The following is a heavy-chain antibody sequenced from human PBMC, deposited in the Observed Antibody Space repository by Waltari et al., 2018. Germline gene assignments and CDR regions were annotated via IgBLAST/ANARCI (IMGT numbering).Heavy chain of an antibody. D-gene: IGHD3-3*01. Sequence: EVQLVESGGGLVQPRGSLRISCAASGFTFSRSWIPWVRQAPGKGLEWVDNIKEDGSEGYYVDSVKGRFTISRDNTKNALFLQMNSLRAEDTAAYYCATVEWYRMDYWGQGTLVTVSS. CDR3: ATVEWYRMDY. CDR2: IKEDGSEG. CDR1: GFTFSRSW. V-gene: IGHV3-7*01. J-gene: IGHJ4*02.